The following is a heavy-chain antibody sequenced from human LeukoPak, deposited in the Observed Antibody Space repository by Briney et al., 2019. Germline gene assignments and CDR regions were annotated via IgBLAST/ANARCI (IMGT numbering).Heavy chain of an antibody. J-gene: IGHJ3*02. V-gene: IGHV4-39*07. Sequence: SETLSLTCTVSGGSISSYYWGWIRQPPGKGLKWIGSIYYSGSTYYNPSLKSRVTISVDTSKIQFSLKLSSVTAADTAVYYCARPPYYDFWSGYYTYDAFDIWGQGTMVTVSS. CDR3: ARPPYYDFWSGYYTYDAFDI. CDR2: IYYSGST. D-gene: IGHD3-3*01. CDR1: GGSISSYY.